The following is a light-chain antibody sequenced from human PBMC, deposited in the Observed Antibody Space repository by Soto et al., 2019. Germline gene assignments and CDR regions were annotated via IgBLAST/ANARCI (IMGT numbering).Light chain of an antibody. CDR1: KLGDKY. CDR2: QDR. J-gene: IGLJ2*01. Sequence: SYELTQPPSVSGSPGQTASITCSGDKLGDKYACWYQQRPGQSPVLVIYQDRKRPSGIPERFSGSNSGNTATLTISGTQAMDEADYYCQAWDSSTVVFGGGTKLTVL. V-gene: IGLV3-1*01. CDR3: QAWDSSTVV.